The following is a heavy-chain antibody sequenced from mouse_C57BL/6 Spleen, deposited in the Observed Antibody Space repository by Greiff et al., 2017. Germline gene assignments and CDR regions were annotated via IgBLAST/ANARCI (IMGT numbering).Heavy chain of an antibody. CDR1: GYSFTGYY. CDR2: INPSTGGT. Sequence: EVQLQQSGPELVKPGASVKISCKASGYSFTGYYMNWVKQSPEKSLEWIGEINPSTGGTTYNQKFKAKATLTVDKSSSTAYMQLKSLTSEDSAVYYCARGYYGSSLFAYWGQGTLVTVSA. J-gene: IGHJ3*01. CDR3: ARGYYGSSLFAY. D-gene: IGHD1-1*01. V-gene: IGHV1-42*01.